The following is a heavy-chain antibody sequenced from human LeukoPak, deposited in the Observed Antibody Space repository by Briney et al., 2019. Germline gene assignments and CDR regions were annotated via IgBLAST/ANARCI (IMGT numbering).Heavy chain of an antibody. J-gene: IGHJ4*02. CDR1: GYTFTSYA. CDR3: ARDDSSSWAYYFDY. Sequence: GASVKVSCKASGYTFTSYAMHWVRQAPGQRLEWMGWINAGNGSTKYSQKFQGRVTITRDTSASTAYMELSSLRSEDTAVYYCARDDSSSWAYYFDYWGQGTPVTVSS. V-gene: IGHV1-3*01. CDR2: INAGNGST. D-gene: IGHD6-13*01.